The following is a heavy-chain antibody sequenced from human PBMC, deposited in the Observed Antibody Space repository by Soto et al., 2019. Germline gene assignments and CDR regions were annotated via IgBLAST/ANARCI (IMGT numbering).Heavy chain of an antibody. CDR3: ARSIDP. CDR2: IYHSGST. Sequence: SETLSLTCGVYGGSFSGYYWSWIRQPPGKGLEWIGYIYHSGSTYYNPSLKSRVTISVDRSKNQFSLKLSSVTAADTAVYYCARSIDPWGQGTLVTVSS. J-gene: IGHJ5*02. V-gene: IGHV4-34*01. CDR1: GGSFSGYY.